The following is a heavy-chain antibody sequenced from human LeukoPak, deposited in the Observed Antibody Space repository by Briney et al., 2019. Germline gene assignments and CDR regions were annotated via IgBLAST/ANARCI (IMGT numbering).Heavy chain of an antibody. Sequence: GASVKVSCKASGYTFTSYAMNWVRQAPGQGLEWMGWINTNTGNPTYAQGFTGRFVFSLDTSVSTAYLQISSLKAEDTALYYCARGRGAATGTSGSYYYYYMDVWGKGTTVTVSS. V-gene: IGHV7-4-1*02. CDR2: INTNTGNP. CDR1: GYTFTSYA. CDR3: ARGRGAATGTSGSYYYYYMDV. J-gene: IGHJ6*03. D-gene: IGHD6-13*01.